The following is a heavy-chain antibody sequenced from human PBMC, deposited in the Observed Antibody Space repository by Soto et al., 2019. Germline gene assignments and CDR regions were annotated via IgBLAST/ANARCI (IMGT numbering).Heavy chain of an antibody. CDR1: GFSFSDYF. CDR3: ARTRFHYGVY. J-gene: IGHJ4*02. D-gene: IGHD2-8*01. CDR2: ISSSGGAT. Sequence: QVQLVESGGGLVEPGGSLRLSCAISGFSFSDYFMSWIRQAPGKGLEWISEISSSGGATYYSDSLKGRFTISRDNAKDILSLEMNSLRPDDTAVYYCARTRFHYGVYWGQGAPVTVS. V-gene: IGHV3-11*01.